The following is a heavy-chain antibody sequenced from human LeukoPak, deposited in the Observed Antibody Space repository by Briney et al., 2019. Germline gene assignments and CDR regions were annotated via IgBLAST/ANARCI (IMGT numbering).Heavy chain of an antibody. V-gene: IGHV3-30-3*01. Sequence: GGSLRLSCAASGFNFSNYAIHWVRQYPGKGLEWVAVISSDGSNKYYANSVKGRFTISRDNSKNTLYLQMNSLRAEDTAVYYCAREMSTDWGQGTLVTVSS. J-gene: IGHJ4*02. CDR2: ISSDGSNK. CDR3: AREMSTD. D-gene: IGHD5/OR15-5a*01. CDR1: GFNFSNYA.